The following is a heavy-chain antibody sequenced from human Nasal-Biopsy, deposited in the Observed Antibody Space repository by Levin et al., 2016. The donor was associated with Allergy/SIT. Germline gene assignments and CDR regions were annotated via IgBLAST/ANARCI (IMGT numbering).Heavy chain of an antibody. CDR1: GFTFEYYS. CDR3: ATGWGYDFLTGHSTLASDF. Sequence: GESLKISCVASGFTFEYYSMDWVRQAPGKGLEWVSSISSSSSYIYYADSVKGRFTISRDNANNSLFLQMDSLRVEDTAVYYCATGWGYDFLTGHSTLASDFWGQGALVTVSS. CDR2: ISSSSSYI. J-gene: IGHJ4*02. V-gene: IGHV3-21*01. D-gene: IGHD3-9*01.